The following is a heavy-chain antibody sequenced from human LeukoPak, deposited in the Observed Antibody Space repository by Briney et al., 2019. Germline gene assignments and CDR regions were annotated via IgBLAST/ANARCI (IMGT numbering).Heavy chain of an antibody. Sequence: PGGSLRLSCAASGFTFSRFWMTWVRQAPGKGLEWVANIKHDGSEGYYVDSVKGRFTISRDDAKNSLYLQMNSLRVEDTAVYYCARAQRTFDFRSGPEDYWGQGVLVTVSS. CDR1: GFTFSRFW. V-gene: IGHV3-7*04. CDR3: ARAQRTFDFRSGPEDY. D-gene: IGHD3-3*01. J-gene: IGHJ4*02. CDR2: IKHDGSEG.